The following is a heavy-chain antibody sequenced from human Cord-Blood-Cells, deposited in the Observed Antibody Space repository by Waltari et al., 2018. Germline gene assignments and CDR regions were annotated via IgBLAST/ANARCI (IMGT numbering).Heavy chain of an antibody. D-gene: IGHD1-26*01. V-gene: IGHV3-23*01. CDR1: VFTFSSYA. CDR2: ISGRGGNT. J-gene: IGHJ4*02. CDR3: AKDRDSGSYYYFDY. Sequence: EVQLLESGGGLVQPGGSLRLSCAASVFTFSSYAMSWVRQAPGKAREWVPAISGRGGNTYYADSVKGRFAISRDNSKNTLYLQMNSLRAEDTAVYYCAKDRDSGSYYYFDYWGQGTLVTVSS.